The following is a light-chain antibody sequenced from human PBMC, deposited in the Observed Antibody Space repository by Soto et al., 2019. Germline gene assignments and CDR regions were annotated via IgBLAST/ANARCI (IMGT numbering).Light chain of an antibody. J-gene: IGLJ1*01. CDR2: GNS. CDR3: QSYDSSLSAHYV. CDR1: XSNXGAGYD. Sequence: QSVLTQPPSVAGAPGQRVTISCTGSXSNXGAGYDVHWYQQLPGTAPKLLIYGNSNRPSGVPDRFSGSKSGTSASLAITGLQAEDEADYYCQSYDSSLSAHYVFGTGTKVTVL. V-gene: IGLV1-40*01.